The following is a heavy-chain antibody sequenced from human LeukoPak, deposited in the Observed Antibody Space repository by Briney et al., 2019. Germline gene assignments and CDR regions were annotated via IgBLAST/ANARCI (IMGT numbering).Heavy chain of an antibody. CDR1: GGSFSGYY. V-gene: IGHV4-34*01. CDR3: ARGQRLHYDSSGYKALSY. CDR2: INHSGST. J-gene: IGHJ4*02. Sequence: SETLSLTRAVYGGSFSGYYWSWIRQPPGKGLEWIGEINHSGSTNYNASLKSRVTISVDTSKNQFPLKLTSVTAADTAVYYCARGQRLHYDSSGYKALSYWGQGTLVTVSS. D-gene: IGHD3-22*01.